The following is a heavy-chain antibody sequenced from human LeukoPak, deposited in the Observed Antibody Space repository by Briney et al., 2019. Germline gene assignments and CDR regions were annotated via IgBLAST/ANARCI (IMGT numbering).Heavy chain of an antibody. CDR2: IYHSGST. Sequence: PSETLSLTCTVSGYSISSDYYWGWIRQPPGKGLEWIGSIYHSGSTYYNPSLKCRVTISVDTSKDQFSLKLNSVTAADTAVYHCAGSPNLYFFDYWGQGTLVTVSS. CDR1: GYSISSDYY. D-gene: IGHD1-14*01. J-gene: IGHJ4*02. V-gene: IGHV4-38-2*02. CDR3: AGSPNLYFFDY.